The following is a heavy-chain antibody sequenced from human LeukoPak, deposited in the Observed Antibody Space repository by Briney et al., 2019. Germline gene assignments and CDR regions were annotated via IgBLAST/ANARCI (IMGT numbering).Heavy chain of an antibody. D-gene: IGHD3-16*01. J-gene: IGHJ4*02. Sequence: PSETLSLTCAVSGGSVSSDSYYWSWIRQPPGKGLEWIGYIYNSETTNYNPSLNSRVTILEDTSKNQFSLKLNSMTAADTAVYYCARVGGVTGSYYFDYWGQGTLVTVCS. V-gene: IGHV4-61*01. CDR1: GGSVSSDSYY. CDR3: ARVGGVTGSYYFDY. CDR2: IYNSETT.